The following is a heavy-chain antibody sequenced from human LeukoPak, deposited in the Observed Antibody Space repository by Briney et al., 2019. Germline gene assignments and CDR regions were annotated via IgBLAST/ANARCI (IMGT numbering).Heavy chain of an antibody. V-gene: IGHV4-39*07. D-gene: IGHD1-14*01. J-gene: IGHJ6*02. CDR3: NGISTEYYYYYGMDV. CDR2: INHSGST. CDR1: GGSISSSSYY. Sequence: PSETLSLTCTVSGGSISSSSYYWGWIRQPPGKGLEWIGEINHSGSTNYNPSLKSRVTISVDTSKNQFSLKLSSVTAADTAVYYCNGISTEYYYYYGMDVWGQGTTVTVSS.